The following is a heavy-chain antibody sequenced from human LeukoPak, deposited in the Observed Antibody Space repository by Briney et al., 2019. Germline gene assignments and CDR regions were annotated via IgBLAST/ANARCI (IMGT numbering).Heavy chain of an antibody. CDR3: TRRANGRRYNWFDT. D-gene: IGHD2-8*01. V-gene: IGHV1-8*01. CDR1: GYTFTSYD. Sequence: AASVKVSCKASGYTFTSYDINWVRQATGQELEWMGWMNPHSDNTAYAQKFQGRVTMTKNTSISTAYMELSSLRSDDTAVYYCTRRANGRRYNWFDTRGQGTLVTVSS. CDR2: MNPHSDNT. J-gene: IGHJ5*02.